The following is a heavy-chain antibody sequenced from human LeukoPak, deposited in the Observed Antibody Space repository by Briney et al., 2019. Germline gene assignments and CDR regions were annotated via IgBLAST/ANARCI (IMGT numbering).Heavy chain of an antibody. Sequence: VSVKVSCKASGYTFTAYYMHWVRQAPGQGLEWMGWINPNSGGTNYAQKFQGWVTMTRDTSISTAYMELSRLRSDDTAVYYCAREILTGGKAFDIWGQGTMVTVSS. J-gene: IGHJ3*02. CDR3: AREILTGGKAFDI. D-gene: IGHD3-16*01. V-gene: IGHV1-2*04. CDR1: GYTFTAYY. CDR2: INPNSGGT.